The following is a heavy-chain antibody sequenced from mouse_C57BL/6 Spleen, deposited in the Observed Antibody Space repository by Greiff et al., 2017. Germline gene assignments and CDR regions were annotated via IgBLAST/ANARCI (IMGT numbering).Heavy chain of an antibody. D-gene: IGHD2-5*01. V-gene: IGHV1-81*01. J-gene: IGHJ2*01. Sequence: QVQLKQSGAELARPGASVKLSCKASGYTFTSYGISWVKQRTGQGLEWIGEIYPRSGNTYYNEKFKGKATLTADKSSSTAYMELRSLTSEDSAVYFCAREGAYYSNYRDYWGQGTTLTVSS. CDR1: GYTFTSYG. CDR2: IYPRSGNT. CDR3: AREGAYYSNYRDY.